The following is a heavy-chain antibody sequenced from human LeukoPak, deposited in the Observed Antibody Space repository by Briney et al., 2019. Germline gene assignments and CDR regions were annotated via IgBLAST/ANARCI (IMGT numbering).Heavy chain of an antibody. CDR1: GFSLSTSGVG. V-gene: IGHV2-5*02. CDR3: AHRRKVCSGGRCYYTWFDP. Sequence: FGPMLVNPTQTLTLTCTFSGFSLSTSGVGVGWIRQPPGKAPEWLALIYWDDDKRYSPSLESRLTITKDTSKNQVVLTMTNMDPVDTATYYCAHRRKVCSGGRCYYTWFDPWGQGTLVTVSS. D-gene: IGHD2-15*01. CDR2: IYWDDDK. J-gene: IGHJ5*02.